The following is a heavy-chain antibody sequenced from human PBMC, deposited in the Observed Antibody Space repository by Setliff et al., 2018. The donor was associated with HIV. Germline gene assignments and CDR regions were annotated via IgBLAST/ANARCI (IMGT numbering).Heavy chain of an antibody. CDR3: AREDPPADFHFWSGRLAD. D-gene: IGHD3-3*02. CDR1: GFTFSGYW. V-gene: IGHV3-74*01. CDR2: INSDGSGT. J-gene: IGHJ4*02. Sequence: SLRLPCAASGFTFSGYWMHWVRQAPGKGLVWVSRINSDGSGTTYADSVRGRFTISRDNYKNTLYLQMKSLMAEDTAVYYCAREDPPADFHFWSGRLADWGQGSLVTVSS.